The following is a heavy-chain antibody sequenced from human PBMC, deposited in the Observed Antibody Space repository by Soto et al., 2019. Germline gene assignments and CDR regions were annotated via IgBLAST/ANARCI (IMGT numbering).Heavy chain of an antibody. CDR2: ISGSTGTP. CDR1: GFTFSNFA. V-gene: IGHV3-23*01. J-gene: IGHJ6*03. D-gene: IGHD2-2*01. Sequence: EVKVLESGGGSVQPGGSLRLSCAASGFTFSNFAMSWVRHAPGTGLEWVSEISGSTGTPYYADSVKGRFIISRDNSKNTQHLQINILRAEDTAVDYCAKDTSSSRSDMDVWGKGTTVTVSS. CDR3: AKDTSSSRSDMDV.